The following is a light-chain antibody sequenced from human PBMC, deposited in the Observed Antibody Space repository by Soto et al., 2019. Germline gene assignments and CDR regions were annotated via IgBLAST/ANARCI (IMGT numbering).Light chain of an antibody. CDR3: QQRSNWPRLT. V-gene: IGKV3-11*01. Sequence: EIVLTQSPATLSLSPGERATLSCRASQNVSSYLAWYQQKPGQAPRLLIYDASNRAIGIPARFSGSGSGTDFTLTISSLQPEEFAVYFCQQRSNWPRLTFGGGTKVEI. CDR1: QNVSSY. CDR2: DAS. J-gene: IGKJ4*01.